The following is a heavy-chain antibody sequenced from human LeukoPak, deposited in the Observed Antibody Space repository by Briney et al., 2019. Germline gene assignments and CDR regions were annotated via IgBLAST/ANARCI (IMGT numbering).Heavy chain of an antibody. CDR3: ARGLSDSGDAFDI. D-gene: IGHD3-22*01. J-gene: IGHJ3*02. CDR2: ISSSSSYI. CDR1: GFTFSSYS. Sequence: GGSLRLSCAASGFTFSSYSMNWVRQAPGKGLEWVSSISSSSSYIYYADSVKGRFTISRDNAKNSLYLQMNSLRAEDTAVYYCARGLSDSGDAFDIWGQGTMVTVSS. V-gene: IGHV3-21*01.